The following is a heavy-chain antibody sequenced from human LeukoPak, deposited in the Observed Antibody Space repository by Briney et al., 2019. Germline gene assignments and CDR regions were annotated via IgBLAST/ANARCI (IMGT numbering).Heavy chain of an antibody. CDR2: ISNNGRNK. CDR1: GFTFSSYA. CDR3: TRDLSGHYSIDY. J-gene: IGHJ4*02. V-gene: IGHV3-30*04. D-gene: IGHD3-22*01. Sequence: GGSLRLSCADSGFTFSSYAIHWVRQAPGKGLEWVAFISNNGRNKDYADSVKGRFTISRDNSKNTLYLQVNSLRPEDTAVYYCTRDLSGHYSIDYWGQGTLVTVSS.